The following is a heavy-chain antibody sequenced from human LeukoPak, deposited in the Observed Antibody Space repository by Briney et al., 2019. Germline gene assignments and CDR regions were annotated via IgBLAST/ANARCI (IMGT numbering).Heavy chain of an antibody. CDR3: AKDSCSSTSCYTEWGEVYYYYYMDV. Sequence: GGSLRLSCAASGFTFSSYGMHWVRQAPGKGLEWVAVISYDGSNKYYADSVKGRFTISRDNSKNTLYLQMNSLRAEDTAVYYCAKDSCSSTSCYTEWGEVYYYYYMDVWGKGATVTVSS. CDR2: ISYDGSNK. V-gene: IGHV3-30*18. D-gene: IGHD2-2*02. J-gene: IGHJ6*03. CDR1: GFTFSSYG.